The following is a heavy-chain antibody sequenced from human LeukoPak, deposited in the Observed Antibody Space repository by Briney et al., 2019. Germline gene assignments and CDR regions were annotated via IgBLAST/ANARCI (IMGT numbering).Heavy chain of an antibody. CDR2: IYYSGST. CDR1: AGSITSSSYY. J-gene: IGHJ4*02. Sequence: SETLSLTCAVSAGSITSSSYYWGWIRQFPGKGLEWIGRIYYSGSTYCNPSLQSRVAISVDTSKNQFSLKLNSVTAADTAMYYCARSGGYCGPTTCHVTIFDFWGQGAPVTVSS. CDR3: ARSGGYCGPTTCHVTIFDF. D-gene: IGHD2-15*01. V-gene: IGHV4-39*01.